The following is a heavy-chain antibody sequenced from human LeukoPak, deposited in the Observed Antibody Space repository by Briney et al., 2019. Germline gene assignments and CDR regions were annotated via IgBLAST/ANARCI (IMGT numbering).Heavy chain of an antibody. CDR1: GFTFSSYG. CDR3: ARRLTFGGVMRNDY. D-gene: IGHD3-16*01. CDR2: ISGSGGST. Sequence: GGSLRLTCADSGFTFSSYGMSWVRQAPGKGLEWVSAISGSGGSTYYADSVKGRFTISRDNSKNTLYLQMNSLRAEDTAVYYCARRLTFGGVMRNDYWGQGTLVTVSS. V-gene: IGHV3-23*01. J-gene: IGHJ4*02.